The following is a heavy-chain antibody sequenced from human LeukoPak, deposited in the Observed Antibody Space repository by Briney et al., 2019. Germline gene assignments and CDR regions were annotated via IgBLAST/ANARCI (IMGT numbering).Heavy chain of an antibody. Sequence: GGSLRPSCAASGFTFNTFNMNWVRQAPGKGLEWVSSITSGGDYIYYADSVKGRFTTSRDNAKNSLSLQLNSLRVEDTAIYYCARGHYDVLAASYKWTPDYWGQGTLVTVSS. CDR2: ITSGGDYI. J-gene: IGHJ4*02. V-gene: IGHV3-21*01. D-gene: IGHD3-9*01. CDR1: GFTFNTFN. CDR3: ARGHYDVLAASYKWTPDY.